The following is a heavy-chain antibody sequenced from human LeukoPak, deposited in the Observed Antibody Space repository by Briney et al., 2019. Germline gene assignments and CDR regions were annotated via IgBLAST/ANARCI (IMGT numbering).Heavy chain of an antibody. V-gene: IGHV4-39*01. CDR3: TRRSRLWKHEITVYHDS. J-gene: IGHJ4*02. D-gene: IGHD3-10*01. CDR2: TFSGGNT. Sequence: SETLSLTCNVSGDYITTTNYYWAWIRQPPGKGLEWIAKTFSGGNTYYNPSLKSRVIISMDTSRKRISLRLTSVTATDTALYYCTRRSRLWKHEITVYHDSWGQRTLVTVSS. CDR1: GDYITTTNYY.